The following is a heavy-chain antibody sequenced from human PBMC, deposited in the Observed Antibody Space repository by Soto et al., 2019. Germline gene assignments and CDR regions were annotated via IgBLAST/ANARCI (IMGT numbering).Heavy chain of an antibody. CDR3: VTNVFVVAAAADF. CDR2: IAETGSST. D-gene: IGHD2-15*01. Sequence: GGSLRLSCATSGLNFNGYTMSWVRQAPGQGLEWVSGIAETGSSTYYADSVKGRFTIPRDNSENTLYLQMDSLRVEDTAVYYCVTNVFVVAAAADFWGQGTLVTVSS. V-gene: IGHV3-23*01. J-gene: IGHJ4*02. CDR1: GLNFNGYT.